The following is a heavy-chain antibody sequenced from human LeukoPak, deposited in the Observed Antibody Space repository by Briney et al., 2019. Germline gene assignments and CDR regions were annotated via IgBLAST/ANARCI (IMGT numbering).Heavy chain of an antibody. Sequence: GGSLRLSCAASGFTFSNYAMSWVRQAPGKGLEWVSTLSSSGGSTYYADSVKGRFTISRDNSKNTLYLQMNSLRAEDTAVYYCARDRGYPDAFDIWGQGTMVTVSS. CDR3: ARDRGYPDAFDI. D-gene: IGHD3-22*01. CDR1: GFTFSNYA. J-gene: IGHJ3*02. V-gene: IGHV3-23*01. CDR2: LSSSGGST.